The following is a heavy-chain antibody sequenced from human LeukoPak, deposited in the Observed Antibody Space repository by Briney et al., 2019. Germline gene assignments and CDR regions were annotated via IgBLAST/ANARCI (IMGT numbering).Heavy chain of an antibody. CDR2: IYYSWST. V-gene: IGHV4-31*03. Sequence: SETLSLTCTVSGGSISSGGYYWSWIRQHPGKGLEWIGYIYYSWSTYYNPSLKSRVTISVDTSKNQFSLKLSSVTAADTAVYYCARGAVIAAAVLSWFDPWGQGTLVTVSS. CDR3: ARGAVIAAAVLSWFDP. CDR1: GGSISSGGYY. J-gene: IGHJ5*02. D-gene: IGHD6-13*01.